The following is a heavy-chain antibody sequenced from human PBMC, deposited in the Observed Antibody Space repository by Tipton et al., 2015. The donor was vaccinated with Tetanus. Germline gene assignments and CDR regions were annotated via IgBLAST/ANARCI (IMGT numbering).Heavy chain of an antibody. J-gene: IGHJ4*02. CDR1: GGSIGSGGNY. D-gene: IGHD3-10*01. V-gene: IGHV4-61*02. CDR3: ARGVWFGPGPKYYFDY. CDR2: IYTSGST. Sequence: TLSLTCTVSGGSIGSGGNYWSWIRQPAGKGLEWIGRIYTSGSTNYNPSLKSRVTMSVDTSKNQFSLKLSSVTAADTAVYYCARGVWFGPGPKYYFDYWGQGTLVTVSS.